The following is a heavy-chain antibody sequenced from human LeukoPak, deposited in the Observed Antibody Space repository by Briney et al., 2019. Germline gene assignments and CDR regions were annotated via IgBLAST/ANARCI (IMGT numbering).Heavy chain of an antibody. Sequence: ASVKVSCKASGGTFSSYAISWVRQAPGQGLEWMGGIIPIFGTANYAQKFQGRVTITVDESTSTAYMELSSLRSEDTAVYYCARGDYYGSGSYYFDYWGQGTLVTVSS. CDR1: GGTFSSYA. J-gene: IGHJ4*02. V-gene: IGHV1-69*13. D-gene: IGHD3-10*01. CDR2: IIPIFGTA. CDR3: ARGDYYGSGSYYFDY.